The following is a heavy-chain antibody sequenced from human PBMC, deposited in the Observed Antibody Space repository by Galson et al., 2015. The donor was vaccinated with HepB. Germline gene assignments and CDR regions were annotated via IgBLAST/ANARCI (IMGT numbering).Heavy chain of an antibody. D-gene: IGHD3-10*01. V-gene: IGHV1-69*04. CDR3: ARVGTNYGSGSYRSDY. CDR2: IIPILGIA. J-gene: IGHJ4*02. CDR1: GGTFSSYA. Sequence: SVKVSCKASGGTFSSYAISWVRQAPGQGLEWMGRIIPILGIANYAQKFQGRVTITADKSTSTAYMELSSLRSEDTAVYYCARVGTNYGSGSYRSDYWGQGTLVTVSS.